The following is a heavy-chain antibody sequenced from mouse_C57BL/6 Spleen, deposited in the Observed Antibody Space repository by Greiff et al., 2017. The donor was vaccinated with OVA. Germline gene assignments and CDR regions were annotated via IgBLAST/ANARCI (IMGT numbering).Heavy chain of an antibody. CDR1: GYTFTSYW. CDR3: ARDYYGNYEPDY. J-gene: IGHJ2*01. Sequence: QVQLQQPGAELVKPGASVKMSCKASGYTFTSYWLTWVKQRPGQGLEWIGDIYPGSGSTNYNEKFKSKATLTVDTASSTAYMQLSSLTSEDSAVYYCARDYYGNYEPDYWGQGTTLTVSS. V-gene: IGHV1-55*01. D-gene: IGHD2-1*01. CDR2: IYPGSGST.